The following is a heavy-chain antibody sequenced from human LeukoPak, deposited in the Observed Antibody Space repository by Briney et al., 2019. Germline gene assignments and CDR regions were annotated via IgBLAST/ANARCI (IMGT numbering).Heavy chain of an antibody. CDR2: ISGSGGST. D-gene: IGHD2-8*01. CDR3: AKGGYCTNGACRPRGLASRDGFENSPGRAY. CDR1: GFTFSSYG. J-gene: IGHJ4*02. Sequence: PGGSLRLSCAASGFTFSSYGMSWVRQAPGKGLEWVSAISGSGGSTYYADSVKGRFTISRDNSKNTLYLQMNSLRAEDTAVYYCAKGGYCTNGACRPRGLASRDGFENSPGRAYWGQGTLVTVSS. V-gene: IGHV3-23*01.